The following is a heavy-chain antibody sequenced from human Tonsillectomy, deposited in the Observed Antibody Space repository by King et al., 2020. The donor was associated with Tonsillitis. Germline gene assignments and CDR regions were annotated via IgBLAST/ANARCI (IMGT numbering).Heavy chain of an antibody. Sequence: HVQLVESGAEVKKPGSSVKVSCKASGGTLSSYPIAWVRQAPGQGLEWLGRIIPFLNRANYAQRLQGRVTITADKSTSTAYMQLSSLTSNDTAVYFCARVRGDIEASGYYFDLGGQGTLVTVSS. CDR1: GGTLSSYP. J-gene: IGHJ4*02. D-gene: IGHD3-10*01. CDR2: IIPFLNRA. V-gene: IGHV1-69*09. CDR3: ARVRGDIEASGYYFDL.